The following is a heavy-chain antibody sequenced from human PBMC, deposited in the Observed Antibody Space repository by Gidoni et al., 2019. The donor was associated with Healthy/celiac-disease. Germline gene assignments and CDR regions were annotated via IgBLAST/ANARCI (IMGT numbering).Heavy chain of an antibody. CDR1: GFPFRSYA. CDR3: ARDLGDSSGYYPDAFDI. CDR2: ISYDGSNK. V-gene: IGHV3-30-3*01. J-gene: IGHJ3*02. D-gene: IGHD3-22*01. Sequence: QVQLVESGGGVVQPGRSLRLSCAASGFPFRSYAMHWVRQAPGKGLEWVAVISYDGSNKYYADPVKGRFTISRDNSKNTLYLQMNSLRAEDTAVYYCARDLGDSSGYYPDAFDIWGQGTMVTVSS.